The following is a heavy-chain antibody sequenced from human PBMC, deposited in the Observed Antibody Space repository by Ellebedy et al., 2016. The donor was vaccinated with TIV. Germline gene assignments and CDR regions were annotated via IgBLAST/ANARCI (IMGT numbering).Heavy chain of an antibody. V-gene: IGHV1-69*13. D-gene: IGHD3-3*01. J-gene: IGHJ4*02. CDR3: ARGSFYDWRVAGY. CDR1: GGTFSSYA. CDR2: IIPIFGTA. Sequence: ASVKVSCKASGGTFSSYAISWVRQAPGQGLEWMGGIIPIFGTANYAQKFQGRVTITADESTSTAYMELSRLRSDDTAVYYCARGSFYDWRVAGYWGQGTLVTVSS.